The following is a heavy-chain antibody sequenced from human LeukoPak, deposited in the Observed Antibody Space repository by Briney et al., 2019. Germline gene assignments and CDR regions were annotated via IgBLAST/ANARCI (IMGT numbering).Heavy chain of an antibody. CDR1: GYSISSGYY. D-gene: IGHD2-15*01. CDR2: IYHSGST. J-gene: IGHJ4*02. CDR3: ARDNIVVVAATKAYYFDY. V-gene: IGHV4-38-2*02. Sequence: SETLSLTCTVSGYSISSGYYWGWIRQPPGKGLEWIGSIYHSGSTYYNPSLKSRVTISVDTSKNQFSLKLSSVTAADTALYYFARDNIVVVAATKAYYFDYWGQGTLVTVSS.